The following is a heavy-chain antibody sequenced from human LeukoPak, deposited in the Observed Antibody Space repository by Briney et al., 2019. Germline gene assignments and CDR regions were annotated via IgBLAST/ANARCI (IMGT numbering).Heavy chain of an antibody. J-gene: IGHJ3*02. CDR2: ISYDGSNK. V-gene: IGHV3-30*18. CDR1: GFTFSSYG. D-gene: IGHD6-19*01. Sequence: GRSLRLSCAASGFTFSSYGMHWVRQAPGKGLEWVAVISYDGSNKYYADSVKGRFTISRDNSKNTLYLQMNSLRAEDTAVYSCAKALKQWLVPGAFDIWGQGTMVTVSS. CDR3: AKALKQWLVPGAFDI.